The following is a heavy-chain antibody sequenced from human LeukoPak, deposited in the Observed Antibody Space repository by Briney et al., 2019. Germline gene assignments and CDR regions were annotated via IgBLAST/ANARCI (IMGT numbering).Heavy chain of an antibody. CDR1: GFTFSSYA. V-gene: IGHV3-23*01. J-gene: IGHJ6*02. CDR3: AKVGGFGCSSTSCYDYYYYYGMDV. CDR2: ISGSGGST. Sequence: PGGSLRLSCAASGFTFSSYAMSWVRQAPGKGLEWVSAISGSGGSTYYADSVKGRFTISRDNSKNTLYLQMNSLRAEDTAVYYCAKVGGFGCSSTSCYDYYYYYGMDVWGQGTTVTVSS. D-gene: IGHD2-2*01.